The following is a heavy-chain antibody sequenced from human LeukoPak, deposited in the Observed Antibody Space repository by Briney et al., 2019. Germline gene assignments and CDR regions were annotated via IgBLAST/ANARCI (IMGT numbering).Heavy chain of an antibody. CDR1: GYTFTGYY. J-gene: IGHJ5*02. D-gene: IGHD3-3*01. Sequence: GASVKVSCKASGYTFTGYYMHWVRQAPGQGLEWMGWINPNSGGTNYAQKFQGRVTMTRDTSISTAYMELSRLRSDDTAVYYCARDGRAPIFGVVISNWFDHWGQGTLVTVSS. V-gene: IGHV1-2*02. CDR3: ARDGRAPIFGVVISNWFDH. CDR2: INPNSGGT.